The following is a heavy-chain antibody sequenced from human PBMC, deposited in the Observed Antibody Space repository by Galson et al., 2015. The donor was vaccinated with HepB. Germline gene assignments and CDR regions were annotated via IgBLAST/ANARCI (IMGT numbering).Heavy chain of an antibody. CDR2: INPSGGST. V-gene: IGHV1-46*01. CDR1: GYSFINYY. Sequence: SVKVSCKASGYSFINYYVHWVRQAPGQGLEWMGIINPSGGSTNYAQKFQGRVTMTRDTSASTVYMELSSVRFEDTAVYYCARDPRFRHSGFYYCMGVWVRGTTVTVSS. D-gene: IGHD5-12*01. J-gene: IGHJ6*02. CDR3: ARDPRFRHSGFYYCMGV.